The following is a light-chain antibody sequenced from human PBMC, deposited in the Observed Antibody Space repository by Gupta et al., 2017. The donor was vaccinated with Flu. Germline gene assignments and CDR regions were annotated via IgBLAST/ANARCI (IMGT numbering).Light chain of an antibody. CDR2: DTS. Sequence: EIVLTQSPATLSLSPGQRATLSCRASQSINNYLAWFQQKPGQAPRLLIYDTSNRATGIPARFSGSGSRTDFTLTISSLEPEDFAVYYCQQRSNWPPRLTFGGGTKVEIK. CDR3: QQRSNWPPRLT. CDR1: QSINNY. J-gene: IGKJ4*01. V-gene: IGKV3-11*01.